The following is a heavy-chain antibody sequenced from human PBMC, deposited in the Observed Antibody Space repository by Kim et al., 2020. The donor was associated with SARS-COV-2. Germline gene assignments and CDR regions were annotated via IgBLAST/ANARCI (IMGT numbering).Heavy chain of an antibody. Sequence: GGSLRLSCAASGFTFSNAWMSWVRQAPGKGLEWVGCMKSISDGGAIDYAEHVKGRFTISRDDSSNTFYLQMNSLEPEDTAVYYCATVGHFYYYYRMDGWGQGTTVIVSS. CDR1: GFTFSNAW. V-gene: IGHV3-15*01. CDR3: ATVGHFYYYYRMDG. CDR2: MKSISDGGAI. J-gene: IGHJ6*02.